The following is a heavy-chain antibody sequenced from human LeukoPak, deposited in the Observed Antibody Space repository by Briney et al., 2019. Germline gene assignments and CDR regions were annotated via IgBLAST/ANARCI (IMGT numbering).Heavy chain of an antibody. CDR1: GFTFDDYA. CDR2: ISGDGGSR. V-gene: IGHV3-43*02. J-gene: IGHJ4*02. D-gene: IGHD6-19*01. CDR3: AKGADPLTWRMTTVAGTRFDF. Sequence: PGGSLRLSCAVSGFTFDDYAMHWVRQAPGKGLEWVSLISGDGGSRYYAGSVKGRFTVSRDNSKNSLYLQMNRLRTDDTAFYYCAKGADPLTWRMTTVAGTRFDFWGQRTLVTVSS.